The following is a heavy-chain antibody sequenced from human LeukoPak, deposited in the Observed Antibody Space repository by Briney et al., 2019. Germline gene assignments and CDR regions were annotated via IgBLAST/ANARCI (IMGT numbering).Heavy chain of an antibody. J-gene: IGHJ4*02. V-gene: IGHV3-48*04. CDR2: ISSVSNAI. CDR1: GFTFGSYS. Sequence: GGSLRLSCAASGFTFGSYSMNWVHQAPGKGLEWLSYISSVSNAIYYADSVKGRFTISRDNGKNSLYLQLNSLRAEDTAVYYCAKWVGTLGSLDFWGQGTLVTVSS. CDR3: AKWVGTLGSLDF. D-gene: IGHD4-23*01.